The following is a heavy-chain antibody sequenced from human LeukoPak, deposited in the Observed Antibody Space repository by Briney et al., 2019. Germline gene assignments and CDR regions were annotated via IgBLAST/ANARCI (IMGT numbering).Heavy chain of an antibody. V-gene: IGHV3-23*01. CDR2: IFPSGGEI. J-gene: IGHJ4*02. D-gene: IGHD2-2*01. Sequence: GGSLRLSCAASGFTFSSYSMNWVCQAPGKGLEWVSSIFPSGGEIHYADSVKGRFTISRDNSKNTLYLQMNSLRAEDTAVYYCSKWKAIVLVPAARSPIDYWGQGTLVTVSS. CDR3: SKWKAIVLVPAARSPIDY. CDR1: GFTFSSYS.